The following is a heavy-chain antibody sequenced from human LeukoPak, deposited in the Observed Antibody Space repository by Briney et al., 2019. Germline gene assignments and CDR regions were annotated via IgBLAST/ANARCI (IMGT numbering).Heavy chain of an antibody. CDR1: RFTFSNCW. V-gene: IGHV3-74*01. CDR3: ARDGYGSGPDIDY. Sequence: PGGSLRLSCAASRFTFSNCWMHWVRQAPGKGLVWVSRINSDGSSTTYADSVKGRFTISRDNAKNTLYLKMNSLRAEDTAVYYCARDGYGSGPDIDYWGQGTLVTVSS. J-gene: IGHJ4*02. CDR2: INSDGSST. D-gene: IGHD3-10*01.